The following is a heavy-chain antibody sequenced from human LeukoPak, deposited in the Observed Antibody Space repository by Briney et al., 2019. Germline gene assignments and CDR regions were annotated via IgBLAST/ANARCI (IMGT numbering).Heavy chain of an antibody. CDR2: IYSGGST. D-gene: IGHD3-10*01. CDR3: AREESGIADY. CDR1: GFTFSSSY. J-gene: IGHJ4*02. V-gene: IGHV3-53*01. Sequence: PGGSLRLSCAASGFTFSSSYMSWVRQAPGQGLEWVSVIYSGGSTYYPDSVKGRFTISRDNSKTTLYLQMSSLRAEDTAVYYCAREESGIADYWGQGTLVTVSS.